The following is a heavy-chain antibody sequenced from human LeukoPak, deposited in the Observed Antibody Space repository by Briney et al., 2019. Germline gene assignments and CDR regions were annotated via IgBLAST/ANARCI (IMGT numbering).Heavy chain of an antibody. D-gene: IGHD6-13*01. Sequence: SETLSLTCAVSGGSISSGGYSWSWIRQPPGKGLEWIGYIYHSGSTYYNPSLKSRVTISVDRSKNQFSLKLSSVTAADTAVYYCARDLYSSPGSSPFGIWGQGTMVTVSS. J-gene: IGHJ3*02. CDR1: GGSISSGGYS. CDR3: ARDLYSSPGSSPFGI. V-gene: IGHV4-30-2*01. CDR2: IYHSGST.